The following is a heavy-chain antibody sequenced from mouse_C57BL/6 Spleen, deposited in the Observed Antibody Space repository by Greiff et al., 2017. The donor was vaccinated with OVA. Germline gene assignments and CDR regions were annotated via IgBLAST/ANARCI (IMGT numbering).Heavy chain of an antibody. J-gene: IGHJ3*01. D-gene: IGHD2-4*01. CDR3: ARNDYDVRTFFAY. Sequence: VQLQQSGPELVKPGASVKISCKASGYSFTGYYMNWVKQSPEKSLEWIGEINPSTGGTTYNQKFKAKATLTVDKSSSTAYMQLKSLTSEDSAVYYCARNDYDVRTFFAYWGQGTLVTVSA. CDR1: GYSFTGYY. V-gene: IGHV1-42*01. CDR2: INPSTGGT.